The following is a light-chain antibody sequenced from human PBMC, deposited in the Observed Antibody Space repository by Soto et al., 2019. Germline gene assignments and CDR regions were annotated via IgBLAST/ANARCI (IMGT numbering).Light chain of an antibody. CDR1: NSNVGVYNY. V-gene: IGLV2-11*01. Sequence: QSALTQPRSVSGSPGQSVTISCTGTNSNVGVYNYVSWFQQHPGKAPKLMIYDVNTRPSGVPDRFSGSKSGNTASLTISGLQAEDEGDYYCCSYVGSYSYVFGSGTKVTVL. J-gene: IGLJ1*01. CDR3: CSYVGSYSYV. CDR2: DVN.